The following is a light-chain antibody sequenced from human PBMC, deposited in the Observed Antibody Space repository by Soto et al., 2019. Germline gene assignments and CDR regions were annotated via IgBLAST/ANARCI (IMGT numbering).Light chain of an antibody. CDR3: QQYVRSHPGT. J-gene: IGKJ1*01. V-gene: IGKV1-5*03. CDR2: TAS. CDR1: QSISRW. Sequence: DIQMTQSPSTLSASVGDRVTINCRASQSISRWLAWYQQKPGRAPKLLIYTASSLEPGVPSRFSGSGSGTEFKHIIRRLQPDDFASYSGQQYVRSHPGTFGQGTKVEIK.